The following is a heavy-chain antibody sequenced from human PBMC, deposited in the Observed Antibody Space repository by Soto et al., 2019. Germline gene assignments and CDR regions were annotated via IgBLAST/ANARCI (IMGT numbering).Heavy chain of an antibody. CDR3: ARGSGSHDYGGHAEYFQH. V-gene: IGHV4-30-4*01. CDR2: IYYSGST. CDR1: GGSISSGDYY. Sequence: QVQLQESGPGLVKPSQTLSLTCTVSGGSISSGDYYWSWIRQPPGKGLEWIGYIYYSGSTYYNPSLKSRVNISVDTSKNQFSLKLSSVTAADTAVYYCARGSGSHDYGGHAEYFQHWGQGTLVTVSS. D-gene: IGHD4-17*01. J-gene: IGHJ1*01.